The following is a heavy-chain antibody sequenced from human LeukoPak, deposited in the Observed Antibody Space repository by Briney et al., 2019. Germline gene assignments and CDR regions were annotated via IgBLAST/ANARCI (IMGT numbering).Heavy chain of an antibody. Sequence: GESLKISCKGSGYRFTSYWIGWVRQMPGKGLEWMGIIYPGDSDTRYSPSFQGQVTISADKSISTAYLQWSSLKASDTAMYYRARQTHTITIFGVVTYDAFDIWGQGTMVTVSS. V-gene: IGHV5-51*01. D-gene: IGHD3-3*01. CDR1: GYRFTSYW. CDR2: IYPGDSDT. CDR3: ARQTHTITIFGVVTYDAFDI. J-gene: IGHJ3*02.